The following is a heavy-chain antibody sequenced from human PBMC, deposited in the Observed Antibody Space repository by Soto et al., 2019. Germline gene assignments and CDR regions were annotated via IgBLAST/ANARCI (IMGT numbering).Heavy chain of an antibody. J-gene: IGHJ4*02. CDR2: IYHSGST. Sequence: SETLSLTCAVSGYSVSSGYYWGWIRQPPGKGLEWIGSIYHSGSTYYNPSLKSRVTISVDTSKNQFSLKLSSVAAADTAVYYCARVGRHIVGATADYWGQGTLVTVSS. CDR3: ARVGRHIVGATADY. D-gene: IGHD1-26*01. CDR1: GYSVSSGYY. V-gene: IGHV4-38-2*01.